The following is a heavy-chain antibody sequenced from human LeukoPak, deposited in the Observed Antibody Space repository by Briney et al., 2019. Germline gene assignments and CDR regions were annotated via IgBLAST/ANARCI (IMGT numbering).Heavy chain of an antibody. V-gene: IGHV3-21*01. CDR2: ISSTSSYI. J-gene: IGHJ3*02. CDR3: ARDADLAVAADAFDI. Sequence: GGSLRLSCAASGFTFSSYSMNWVRQAPGKGLEWVSSISSTSSYIYYADSLKGRFTISRDNAKNSLYLQMNSLRAEDTAVYYCARDADLAVAADAFDIWGQGTMVTVSS. CDR1: GFTFSSYS. D-gene: IGHD6-19*01.